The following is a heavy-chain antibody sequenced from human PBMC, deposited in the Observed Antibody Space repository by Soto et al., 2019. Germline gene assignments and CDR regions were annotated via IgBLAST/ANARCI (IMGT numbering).Heavy chain of an antibody. J-gene: IGHJ4*02. D-gene: IGHD2-15*01. CDR1: GFTFSNHV. CDR2: ISYDGSEK. V-gene: IGHV3-30*18. Sequence: QVQLVESGGGVVQPGRSLGLSCAASGFTFSNHVIHWVRQAPGKGLEWVAAISYDGSEKYYADSVKGRFTISGDNSKNAFYLQMNSLRAEDTAVYYCAKEDRGARSAFDYWGQGTLVTVSS. CDR3: AKEDRGARSAFDY.